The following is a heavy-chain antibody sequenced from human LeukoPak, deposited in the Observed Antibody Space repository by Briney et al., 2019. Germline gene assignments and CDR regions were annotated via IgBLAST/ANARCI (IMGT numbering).Heavy chain of an antibody. J-gene: IGHJ4*02. CDR3: AGRNFRGVNTVDY. CDR2: ISSSGSTI. D-gene: IGHD3-10*01. V-gene: IGHV3-11*01. Sequence: GGSLRLSCAASGFTFSDYYMSWIRQAPGKGLEWVSYISSSGSTIYYADSVKGRFTISRDNAKNSLYLQMNSLRAEDTAVYYCAGRNFRGVNTVDYWGQGTLVTVSS. CDR1: GFTFSDYY.